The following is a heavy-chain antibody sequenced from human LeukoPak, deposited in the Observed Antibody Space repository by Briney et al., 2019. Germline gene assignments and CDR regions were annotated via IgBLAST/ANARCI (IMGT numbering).Heavy chain of an antibody. V-gene: IGHV3-48*04. J-gene: IGHJ6*03. Sequence: GGSLRLFCAASGFTFSSYSMNWVRQAPGKGLEWVSYISSSGSTIYYADSVKGRFTISRDNAKNSLYLQMNSLRAEDTAVYYCARDPYSGAYGDTYYYFMDVWGKGTTVTISS. D-gene: IGHD1-26*01. CDR3: ARDPYSGAYGDTYYYFMDV. CDR1: GFTFSSYS. CDR2: ISSSGSTI.